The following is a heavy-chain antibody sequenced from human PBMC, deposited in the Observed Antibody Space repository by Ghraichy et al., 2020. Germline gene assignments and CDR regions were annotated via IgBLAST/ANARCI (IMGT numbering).Heavy chain of an antibody. CDR1: GFTLSDYW. CDR2: IKQDGSEK. V-gene: IGHV3-7*04. D-gene: IGHD2-21*01. Sequence: GGSLRLSCAASGFTLSDYWMNWVRQAPGKGPEWVDIIKQDGSEKHYVDSVKGRFTISRDNAKNSLHLQMNSLRVDDTAVYYCARASGWVIDYWGQGNLVTVSS. J-gene: IGHJ4*02. CDR3: ARASGWVIDY.